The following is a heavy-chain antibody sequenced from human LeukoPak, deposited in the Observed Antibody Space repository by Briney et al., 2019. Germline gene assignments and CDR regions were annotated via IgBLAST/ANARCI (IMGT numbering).Heavy chain of an antibody. D-gene: IGHD2-2*01. Sequence: SETLSLTCTVSGGSISSYYWSWIRQPPGKGLEGIGYIYYSGSTNYNPSLKSQVTISVDTSKNQFSLKLSSVTAADTAVYYCASYTTSRYCSSTSCYRAFDIWGQGTMVTVSS. CDR1: GGSISSYY. V-gene: IGHV4-59*01. J-gene: IGHJ3*02. CDR3: ASYTTSRYCSSTSCYRAFDI. CDR2: IYYSGST.